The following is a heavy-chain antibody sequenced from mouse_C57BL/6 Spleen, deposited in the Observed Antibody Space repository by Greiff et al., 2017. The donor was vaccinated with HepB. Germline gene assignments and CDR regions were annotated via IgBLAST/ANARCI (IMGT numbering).Heavy chain of an antibody. CDR2: INPNNGGT. V-gene: IGHV1-26*01. D-gene: IGHD2-5*01. J-gene: IGHJ2*01. CDR1: GYTFTDYY. Sequence: VQLQQSGPELVKPGASVKISCKASGYTFTDYYMNWVKQSHGKSLEWIGDINPNNGGTSYNQKFKGKATLTVDKSSSTAYMELRSLTSEDSAVYYCAIAYYSNPYYFDYWGQGTTLTVSS. CDR3: AIAYYSNPYYFDY.